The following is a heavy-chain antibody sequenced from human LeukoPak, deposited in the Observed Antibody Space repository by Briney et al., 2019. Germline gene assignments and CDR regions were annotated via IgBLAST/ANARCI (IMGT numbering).Heavy chain of an antibody. D-gene: IGHD5-18*01. CDR2: ISSSSSTI. V-gene: IGHV3-48*01. CDR3: ARDPRGYSYGYFDY. Sequence: PGRSLRLSCAASGFTFSSYSMNWVRQAPGKGLEWVSYISSSSSTIYYADSVKGRFTISRDNAKNSLYLQMNSLRAEDTAVYYCARDPRGYSYGYFDYWGQGTLVTVSS. J-gene: IGHJ4*02. CDR1: GFTFSSYS.